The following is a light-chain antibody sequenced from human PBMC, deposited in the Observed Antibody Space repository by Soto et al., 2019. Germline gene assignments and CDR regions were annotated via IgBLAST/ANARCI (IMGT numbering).Light chain of an antibody. J-gene: IGLJ2*01. Sequence: QSALTQPASVSGSPGQSITISCTGTSSDVGGYNYVSWYQQHPGKAPQLMIYDVNNRPSGVSDRFSGSKSGNTASLTISGLQAQDEDDYYCSSYTSSSTLVFGGGTKVTVL. V-gene: IGLV2-14*01. CDR2: DVN. CDR3: SSYTSSSTLV. CDR1: SSDVGGYNY.